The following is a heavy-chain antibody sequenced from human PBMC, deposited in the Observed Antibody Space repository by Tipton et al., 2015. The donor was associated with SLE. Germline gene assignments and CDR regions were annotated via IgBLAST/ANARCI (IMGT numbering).Heavy chain of an antibody. D-gene: IGHD7-27*01. CDR1: GGSISSYY. V-gene: IGHV4-59*01. Sequence: TLSLTCTVSGGSISSYYWSWIRQPPGKGLEWIGYNYYSGSTNYNPSLKSRVTIPVDTSKNQFSLKLSSVTAADTAVYYCARDRLGIGIDYWGQGTLVTVSS. CDR2: NYYSGST. J-gene: IGHJ4*02. CDR3: ARDRLGIGIDY.